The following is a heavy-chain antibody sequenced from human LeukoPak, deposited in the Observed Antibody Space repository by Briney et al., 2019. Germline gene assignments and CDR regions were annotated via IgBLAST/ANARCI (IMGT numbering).Heavy chain of an antibody. CDR2: ISGSGGST. CDR3: AKGLHRQWLVPHYFDY. CDR1: GFAFSSYA. J-gene: IGHJ4*02. D-gene: IGHD6-19*01. V-gene: IGHV3-23*01. Sequence: GGSLRLSCAASGFAFSSYAMSWVRQAPGKGLEWVSAISGSGGSTYYADSVKGRFTISRDNSKNTLYLQMNSLRAEDTAVYYCAKGLHRQWLVPHYFDYWGQGTLVTVSS.